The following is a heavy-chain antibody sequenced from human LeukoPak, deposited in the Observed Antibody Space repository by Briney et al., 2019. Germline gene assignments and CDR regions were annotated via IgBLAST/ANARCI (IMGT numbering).Heavy chain of an antibody. J-gene: IGHJ4*02. CDR1: GFTFSTYS. Sequence: GGSLRLSCAASGFTFSTYSMNWVRQAPGKGLEWVSYISSSSSTIYYADSVKGRFTISRDIARNSLYLQMNSLRDEVTAVYYCARDRYGDYTYDYWGQGTLVTVSS. CDR3: ARDRYGDYTYDY. V-gene: IGHV3-48*02. D-gene: IGHD4-17*01. CDR2: ISSSSSTI.